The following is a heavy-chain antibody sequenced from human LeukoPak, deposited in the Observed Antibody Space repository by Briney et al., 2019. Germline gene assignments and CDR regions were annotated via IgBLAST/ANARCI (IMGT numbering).Heavy chain of an antibody. Sequence: GASVKVSCTASGYTFTGYYIHWLRQAPGQGLEWMGWINPNSGGTNYAQKFQGRVTMTRDTSISTAYMELSSLTSDDTAVYYCARGSTVPATIRRAFDIWGQGTMVTVSS. CDR3: ARGSTVPATIRRAFDI. CDR2: INPNSGGT. V-gene: IGHV1-2*02. J-gene: IGHJ3*02. CDR1: GYTFTGYY. D-gene: IGHD2-2*01.